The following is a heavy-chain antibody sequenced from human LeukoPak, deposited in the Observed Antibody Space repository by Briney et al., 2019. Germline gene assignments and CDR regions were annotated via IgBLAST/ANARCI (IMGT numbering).Heavy chain of an antibody. D-gene: IGHD6-13*01. CDR3: ARVVGLYSSRYHFDY. V-gene: IGHV4-59*01. CDR1: GGSISSYY. Sequence: PSETLSLTCTVSGGSISSYYWSWIRQPPGKGLEWIGYIYYSGSTNYNPSLKSRVTISVDTSKNQFSLKLSSVTAADTAVYYCARVVGLYSSRYHFDYWGQGTLVTVSS. CDR2: IYYSGST. J-gene: IGHJ4*02.